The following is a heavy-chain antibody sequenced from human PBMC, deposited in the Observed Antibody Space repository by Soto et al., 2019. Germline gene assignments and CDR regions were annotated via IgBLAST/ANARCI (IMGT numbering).Heavy chain of an antibody. J-gene: IGHJ6*02. CDR3: ARDRKYSYGQTRYYYYGMDV. D-gene: IGHD5-18*01. CDR1: GDSVSSNSAA. Sequence: SQTLSLPCAISGDSVSSNSAAWNWIRQSPSRGLEWLGRTYYRSKWYNDYAVSVKSRITINPDTSKNQFSLQLNSVTPEDTAVYYCARDRKYSYGQTRYYYYGMDVWGQGTTVTVSS. V-gene: IGHV6-1*01. CDR2: TYYRSKWYN.